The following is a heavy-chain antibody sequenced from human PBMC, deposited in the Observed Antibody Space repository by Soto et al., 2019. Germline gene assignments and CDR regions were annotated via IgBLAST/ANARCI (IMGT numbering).Heavy chain of an antibody. CDR2: MNPNSANT. D-gene: IGHD6-6*01. Sequence: GASVKVSCKASGYTFTSYDINWVRQATGQGLEWMGWMNPNSANTGYAQKFQGRVTMTRNTSISTAYMELSSLRSEDTAVYYCARGRMGKVQNSSSYYYYRGVCGTGTTFTV. CDR3: ARGRMGKVQNSSSYYYYRGV. V-gene: IGHV1-8*01. CDR1: GYTFTSYD. J-gene: IGHJ6*03.